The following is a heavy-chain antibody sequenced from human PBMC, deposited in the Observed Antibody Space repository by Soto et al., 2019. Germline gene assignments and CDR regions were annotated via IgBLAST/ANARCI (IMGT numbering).Heavy chain of an antibody. D-gene: IGHD6-19*01. V-gene: IGHV3-30-3*01. Sequence: PGGSLRLSCAASGFTFSSYAMHWVRQAPGKGLEWVAVISYDGSNKYYADSVKGRFTISRDNSKNTLYLQMNSLRAEDTAVYYCARDTAHSSGWFQDYWGQGTLVTVSS. CDR3: ARDTAHSSGWFQDY. J-gene: IGHJ4*02. CDR2: ISYDGSNK. CDR1: GFTFSSYA.